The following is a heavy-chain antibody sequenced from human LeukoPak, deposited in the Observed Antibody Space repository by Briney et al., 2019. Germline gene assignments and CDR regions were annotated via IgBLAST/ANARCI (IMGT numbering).Heavy chain of an antibody. D-gene: IGHD3-22*01. CDR1: GGAISSSNW. Sequence: SETRSLTCAVSGGAISSSNWWSWVRQPPGKGLEWIGEIYHSGSTNYNPSLKSRVTISVDKSKNQFSLKLDSVTAADTAVYFCARDYDSRASSWGQGTLVTVSS. V-gene: IGHV4-4*02. J-gene: IGHJ5*02. CDR3: ARDYDSRASS. CDR2: IYHSGST.